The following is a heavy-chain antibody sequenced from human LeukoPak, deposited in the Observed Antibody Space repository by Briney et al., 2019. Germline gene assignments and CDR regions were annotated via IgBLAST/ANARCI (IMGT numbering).Heavy chain of an antibody. J-gene: IGHJ3*02. CDR3: ARGGIASAGIPLRI. V-gene: IGHV4-59*01. CDR1: GDSISSYY. D-gene: IGHD6-13*01. Sequence: SETLSLTCSVSGDSISSYYWSWIRQPPGKGLEWIGYIYYSGSTNYNPSLKSRVTISVDTSKNQFSLNLGSVTAADTAVYYCARGGIASAGIPLRIWGQGTMVTVSS. CDR2: IYYSGST.